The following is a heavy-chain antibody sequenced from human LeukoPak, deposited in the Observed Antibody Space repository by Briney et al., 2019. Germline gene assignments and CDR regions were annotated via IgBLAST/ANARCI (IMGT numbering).Heavy chain of an antibody. CDR3: ASTVTTSSYYYYYYMDV. V-gene: IGHV4-59*08. CDR2: IYYSRST. D-gene: IGHD4-17*01. J-gene: IGHJ6*03. Sequence: SETLSLTCTVSGGSLSSYYWSWLRQPPGKGLEWIGYIYYSRSTNYNPSLKSRVTISVDTSKNQFSLKLSSVTAADTAVYYCASTVTTSSYYYYYYMDVWGKGTTVTVSS. CDR1: GGSLSSYY.